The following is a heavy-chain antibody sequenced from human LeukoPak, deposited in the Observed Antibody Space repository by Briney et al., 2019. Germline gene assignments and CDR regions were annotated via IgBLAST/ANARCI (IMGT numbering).Heavy chain of an antibody. CDR3: ARDTFVTTVVTRFDY. CDR2: ISYDGSNK. J-gene: IGHJ4*02. Sequence: PGGSLRLSCAASGFTFSSYGMHGVRQAPGKGLEWVAVISYDGSNKYYADSVKGRFTISRDNSKNTLYLQMNSLRAEDTAVYYCARDTFVTTVVTRFDYWGQGTLVTVSS. V-gene: IGHV3-30*03. D-gene: IGHD4-23*01. CDR1: GFTFSSYG.